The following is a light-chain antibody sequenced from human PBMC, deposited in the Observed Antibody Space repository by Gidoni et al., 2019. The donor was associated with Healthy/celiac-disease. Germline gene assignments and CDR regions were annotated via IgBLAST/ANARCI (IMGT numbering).Light chain of an antibody. Sequence: ILTTQSPSSFSASTGDRVTITCRASQSISSWLAWYQQKPGKAPKLLIYAASSLQSGVPSRFSGSGSGTDFTLTISCLQSEDFATYYCQQYYSYPHTFGGGTKVEIK. J-gene: IGKJ4*01. CDR3: QQYYSYPHT. CDR1: QSISSW. V-gene: IGKV1-8*01. CDR2: AAS.